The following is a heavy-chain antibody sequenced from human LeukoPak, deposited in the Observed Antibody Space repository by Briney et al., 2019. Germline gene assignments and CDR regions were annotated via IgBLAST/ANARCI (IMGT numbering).Heavy chain of an antibody. CDR3: ARRINYYDSSGYYYVRYFDS. Sequence: GGSLRLSCAASGFTFSSYWMYWVRQAPGKGPVWVARINTDGGSLNYADSVKGRFTISRDNAKNTLYLQMNSLGAEDTAVYYCARRINYYDSSGYYYVRYFDSWGQGTLVAVSS. CDR1: GFTFSSYW. CDR2: INTDGGSL. V-gene: IGHV3-74*01. J-gene: IGHJ4*02. D-gene: IGHD3-22*01.